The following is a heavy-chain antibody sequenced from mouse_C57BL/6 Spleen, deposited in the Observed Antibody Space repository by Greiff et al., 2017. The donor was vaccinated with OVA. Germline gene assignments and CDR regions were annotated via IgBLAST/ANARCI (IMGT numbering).Heavy chain of an antibody. CDR3: ARSLRYYAMDY. Sequence: EVQLVESGGGLVKPGGSLKLSCAASGFTFSDYGMHWVRQAPEKGLEWVAYISSGSSTIYYADTVKGRFTISRDDAKNTLFLQMTSLRSEDTAVYYCARSLRYYAMDYWGQGTSVTVSS. CDR1: GFTFSDYG. CDR2: ISSGSSTI. D-gene: IGHD2-12*01. V-gene: IGHV5-17*01. J-gene: IGHJ4*01.